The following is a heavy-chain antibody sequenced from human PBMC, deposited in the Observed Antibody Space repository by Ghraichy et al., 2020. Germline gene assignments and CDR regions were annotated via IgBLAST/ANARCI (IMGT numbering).Heavy chain of an antibody. V-gene: IGHV4-39*01. CDR2: IYYSGST. CDR3: ARHRTQNNGWYTYSDY. D-gene: IGHD6-19*01. J-gene: IGHJ4*02. Sequence: SETLSLTCTVSGGSISSSSFYWVWVRQPPGKGLEWIVSIYYSGSTSYNPSLKSRVTISVDTSKKQFSLKLSSMTAADTAVYYCARHRTQNNGWYTYSDYWGQGTRVTVSS. CDR1: GGSISSSSFY.